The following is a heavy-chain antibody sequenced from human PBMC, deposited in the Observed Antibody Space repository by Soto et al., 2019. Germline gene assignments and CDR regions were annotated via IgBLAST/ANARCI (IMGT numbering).Heavy chain of an antibody. CDR1: GGSIGNDDYS. CDR2: IYRSGTT. V-gene: IGHV4-30-2*01. D-gene: IGHD2-15*01. CDR3: ATVIPATRYFAY. J-gene: IGHJ4*02. Sequence: PSETLSLTCTVSGGSIGNDDYSWSWVRQPPGKGLEWIGYIYRSGTTYYNPSLTSRVTISVDGSNNQFSLKLTSMTAADTAVYYCATVIPATRYFAYWGQGILVTVS.